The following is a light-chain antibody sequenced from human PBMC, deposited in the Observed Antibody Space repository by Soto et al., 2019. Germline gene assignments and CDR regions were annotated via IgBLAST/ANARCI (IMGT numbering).Light chain of an antibody. V-gene: IGKV1-5*01. CDR1: QSISNR. CDR2: DAS. CDR3: QQYETFSGT. Sequence: GDGVTITCRASQSISNRLAWYQQRPGKAPKYLIYDASTLDSGASSRFSGSGSGTKFTLTIASLQPDDFATYYCQQYETFSGTFGPGTKVDIK. J-gene: IGKJ1*01.